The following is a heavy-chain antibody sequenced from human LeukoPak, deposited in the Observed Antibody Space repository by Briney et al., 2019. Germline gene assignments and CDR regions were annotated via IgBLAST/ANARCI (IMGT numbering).Heavy chain of an antibody. V-gene: IGHV1-46*01. CDR3: ARDSTIVGATEYFDY. CDR2: INPSGGST. Sequence: VASVKVSCKASGDTFTSYYMHWVRQAPGQGLEWMGIINPSGGSTSYAQKFQGRVTMTRDTSTSTVYMELSSLRSEDTAVYYCARDSTIVGATEYFDYWGQGTLVTVSS. J-gene: IGHJ4*02. CDR1: GDTFTSYY. D-gene: IGHD1-26*01.